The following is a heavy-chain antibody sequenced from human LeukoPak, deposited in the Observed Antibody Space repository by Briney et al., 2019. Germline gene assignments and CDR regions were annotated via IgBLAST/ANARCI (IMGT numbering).Heavy chain of an antibody. J-gene: IGHJ6*02. CDR1: GGSISSYY. Sequence: KSSETLSLTCTVSGGSISSYYWSWIRQPPGKGLEWIGYIYYSGSTNYNPSLKSRVTISVDTSKNQFSLKLSSVTAADTAVYYCARDRVVVPAALGDYYYYGMDVWGQGTTVTVSS. CDR3: ARDRVVVPAALGDYYYYGMDV. CDR2: IYYSGST. D-gene: IGHD2-2*01. V-gene: IGHV4-59*01.